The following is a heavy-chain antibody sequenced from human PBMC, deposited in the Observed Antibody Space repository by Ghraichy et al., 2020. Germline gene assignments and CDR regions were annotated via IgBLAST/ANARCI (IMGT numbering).Heavy chain of an antibody. CDR1: GGSFSGYY. Sequence: SETLSLTCAVYGGSFSGYYWSWIRQPPGKGLEWIGEINHSGSTNYNPSLKSRVTISVDTSKNQFSLKLSSVTAADTAVYYCARGTGRQLWSRPYYFDYWGQGTLVTVSS. CDR3: ARGTGRQLWSRPYYFDY. V-gene: IGHV4-34*01. J-gene: IGHJ4*02. D-gene: IGHD5-18*01. CDR2: INHSGST.